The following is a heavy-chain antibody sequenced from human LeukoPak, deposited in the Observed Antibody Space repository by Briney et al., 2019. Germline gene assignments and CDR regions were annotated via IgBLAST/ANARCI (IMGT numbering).Heavy chain of an antibody. J-gene: IGHJ6*02. Sequence: GGSLRLSCAASGFTFSSYSMNWVRQAPGKGLEWVSSISSSSSYIYYADSVKGRFTISRDNAKNSLYLQMNSLRAEGTAVYYCARDGDSSGYYRYYYYYGMDVWGQGTTVTVSS. V-gene: IGHV3-21*01. CDR3: ARDGDSSGYYRYYYYYGMDV. D-gene: IGHD3-22*01. CDR2: ISSSSSYI. CDR1: GFTFSSYS.